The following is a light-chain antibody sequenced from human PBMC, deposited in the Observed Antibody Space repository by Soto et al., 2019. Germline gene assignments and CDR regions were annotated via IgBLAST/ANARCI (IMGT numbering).Light chain of an antibody. CDR3: CSYAGSTSYV. CDR2: EDS. Sequence: QSALTQPASVPGSPGQSITISCTGTSSDVGSYNLVSWYQQHPGKAPKLMIYEDSKRPSGVSNRFSGSKSGNTASLTISGLQAEDEADYYCCSYAGSTSYVFGTGTKVTV. CDR1: SSDVGSYNL. J-gene: IGLJ1*01. V-gene: IGLV2-23*01.